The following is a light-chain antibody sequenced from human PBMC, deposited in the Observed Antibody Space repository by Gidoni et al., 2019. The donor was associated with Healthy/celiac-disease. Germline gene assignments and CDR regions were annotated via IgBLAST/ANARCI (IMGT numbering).Light chain of an antibody. J-gene: IGKJ2*01. Sequence: IQMTQSPSSLSASVGDRVTITCRASQSISSYLKLSQQKPGKAPKLLIYAASSLQSGVPSRFSGSGSGTDFTLPISSLQPEDFATYYCQQSYRTPPYTFGQGTKLEIK. CDR2: AAS. CDR3: QQSYRTPPYT. CDR1: QSISSY. V-gene: IGKV1-39*01.